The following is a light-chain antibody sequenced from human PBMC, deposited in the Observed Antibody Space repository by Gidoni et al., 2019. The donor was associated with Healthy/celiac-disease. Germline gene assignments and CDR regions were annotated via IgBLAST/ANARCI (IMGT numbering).Light chain of an antibody. CDR2: DAS. V-gene: IGKV1-5*01. J-gene: IGKJ2*01. Sequence: DIQMTQSPSTLSASVGDRVSITCRPSQSISSWLAWYQQKPGKAPKLLIYDASSLESGVPSRSGGSGSGTEFTLTISSLQPDDFATYYYQQYNSYSTFGQGTKLEIK. CDR1: QSISSW. CDR3: QQYNSYST.